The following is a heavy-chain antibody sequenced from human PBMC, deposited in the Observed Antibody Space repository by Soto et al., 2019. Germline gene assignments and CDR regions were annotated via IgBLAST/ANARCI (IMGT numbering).Heavy chain of an antibody. CDR3: ARNFDSGGYYSDY. V-gene: IGHV3-11*06. D-gene: IGHD3-22*01. J-gene: IGHJ4*02. Sequence: GGSLRLSCAASGFPFSYYYMSWIRQAPGEGLEWISYISSSAYTIYADSVKGRFTISRDNAKNSLFLQMTSLRVEDTAVYYCARNFDSGGYYSDYWGQGTLVTVSS. CDR1: GFPFSYYY. CDR2: ISSSAYT.